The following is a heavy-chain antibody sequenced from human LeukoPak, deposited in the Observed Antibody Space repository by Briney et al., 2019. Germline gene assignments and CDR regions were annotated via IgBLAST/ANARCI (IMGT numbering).Heavy chain of an antibody. D-gene: IGHD4-17*01. CDR3: AKADYGDYWVYFDY. J-gene: IGHJ4*02. Sequence: GGSLRLSCAASGFTFSSYAVSWVRQAPGKGLEWVSAISGGGGSTYYADSVKGRFTISRDNSKNTLYLQMNSLRAEDTAVYYCAKADYGDYWVYFDYWGQGTLVTVSS. CDR1: GFTFSSYA. V-gene: IGHV3-23*01. CDR2: ISGGGGST.